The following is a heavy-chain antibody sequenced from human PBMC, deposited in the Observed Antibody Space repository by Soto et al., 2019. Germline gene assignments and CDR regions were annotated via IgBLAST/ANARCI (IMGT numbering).Heavy chain of an antibody. V-gene: IGHV4-31*03. D-gene: IGHD4-4*01. CDR3: ARGNDFRTGWFDP. Sequence: QVRLQESGPVLVKPSQTLSLTCTVSAGSISSGTYYWNWIRQHPGKGLEWIGYMYYSGTTYYNPSLQSRVTISGDTSKNQFSLKLSSVTVADTAVYYCARGNDFRTGWFDPWGQGIMVTVSS. CDR2: MYYSGTT. J-gene: IGHJ5*02. CDR1: AGSISSGTYY.